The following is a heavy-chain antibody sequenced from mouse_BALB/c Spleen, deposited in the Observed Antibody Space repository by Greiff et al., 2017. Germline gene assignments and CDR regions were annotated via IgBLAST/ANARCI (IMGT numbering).Heavy chain of an antibody. Sequence: EVQLQQSGAELEKPGASVKLSCTASGFNIKDTYMHWVKQRPEQGLEWIGRIDPANGNTKYDPKFQGKATITADTSSNTAYLQLSSLTSEDTAVYYCARSTMITTSAMDYWGQGTSVTVSS. D-gene: IGHD2-4*01. V-gene: IGHV14-3*02. CDR2: IDPANGNT. CDR3: ARSTMITTSAMDY. J-gene: IGHJ4*01. CDR1: GFNIKDTY.